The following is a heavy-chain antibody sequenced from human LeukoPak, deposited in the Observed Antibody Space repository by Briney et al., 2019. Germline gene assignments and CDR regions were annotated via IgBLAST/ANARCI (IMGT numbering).Heavy chain of an antibody. D-gene: IGHD1-26*01. CDR3: ARDSGSGSNDY. J-gene: IGHJ4*02. V-gene: IGHV1-3*01. CDR1: GYTFAIYA. CDR2: ISAGNGNT. Sequence: GASVKVSCKASGYTFAIYAIHWVRQAPGQRLEWMGWISAGNGNTKYSQNFQGRVTFISNTSATTAFMELSSLRSEDAAVYYCARDSGSGSNDYWGQGTLVTVSS.